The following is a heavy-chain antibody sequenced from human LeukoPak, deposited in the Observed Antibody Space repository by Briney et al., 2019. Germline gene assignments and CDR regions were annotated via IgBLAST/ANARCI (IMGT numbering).Heavy chain of an antibody. D-gene: IGHD2-2*01. Sequence: GRGLKRKGYIYYSGSTNYNPSLKSRVTISVDTSKNQFSLKLSSVTAADTAVYYCARDGQSSTSFFDYWGQGTLVTVSS. CDR3: ARDGQSSTSFFDY. J-gene: IGHJ4*02. V-gene: IGHV4-59*01. CDR2: IYYSGST.